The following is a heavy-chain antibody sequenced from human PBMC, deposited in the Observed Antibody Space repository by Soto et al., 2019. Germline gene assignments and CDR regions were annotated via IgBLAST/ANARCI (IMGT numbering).Heavy chain of an antibody. V-gene: IGHV4-39*01. J-gene: IGHJ5*02. CDR1: GGSISSRGYY. CDR2: IYYSGST. CDR3: ATSNWFDP. Sequence: QLQLQESGPGLVKPSETLSLTCTVSGGSISSRGYYWGWIRQPPGKGLEWIGTIYYSGSTYYNLSLKSRVTISVDTSKNQFSLKLSSVTAADTAVDYCATSNWFDPWGQGTLVTVSS.